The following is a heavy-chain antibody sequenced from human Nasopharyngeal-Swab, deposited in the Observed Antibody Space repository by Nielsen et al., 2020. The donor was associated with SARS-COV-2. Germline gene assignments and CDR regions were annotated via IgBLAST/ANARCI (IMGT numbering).Heavy chain of an antibody. CDR1: GYTFTGYY. J-gene: IGHJ6*02. CDR2: INPNSGGT. Sequence: ASVKVSCKASGYTFTGYYMHWVRQAPGQGLEWMGWINPNSGGTNYAQKFQGRVTMTRDTSISTAYMELSRLRSEDTAVYYCATGAAVAGTPISYYYYGMDVWGQGTTVTVSS. CDR3: ATGAAVAGTPISYYYYGMDV. V-gene: IGHV1-2*02. D-gene: IGHD6-19*01.